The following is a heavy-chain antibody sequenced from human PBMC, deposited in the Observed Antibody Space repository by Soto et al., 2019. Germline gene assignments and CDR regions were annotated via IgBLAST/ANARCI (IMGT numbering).Heavy chain of an antibody. Sequence: GESLKISCKGSGYSFTSYWIGWVRQMPGKGLEWMGIIYPGDSDTRYSPSFQGQVTISADKSISTAYLQWSSLKASDTAMYYCARATTVVRGYYYYGMDVWGQGTTVTGSS. CDR1: GYSFTSYW. CDR2: IYPGDSDT. J-gene: IGHJ6*02. D-gene: IGHD4-17*01. CDR3: ARATTVVRGYYYYGMDV. V-gene: IGHV5-51*01.